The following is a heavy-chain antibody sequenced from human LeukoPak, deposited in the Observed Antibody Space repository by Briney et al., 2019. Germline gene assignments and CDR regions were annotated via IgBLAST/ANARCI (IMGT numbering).Heavy chain of an antibody. J-gene: IGHJ6*03. CDR2: ISGSGGST. D-gene: IGHD4-17*01. V-gene: IGHV3-23*01. CDR3: AKDGSTFTVTICYYYYMDV. Sequence: SGGSLRLSCVASGFTFSSYGMHWVRQAPGKGLEWVSAISGSGGSTYYADSVKGRFTISRDNSKNTLYLQMNSLRAEDTAVYYCAKDGSTFTVTICYYYYMDVWGKGTTVTISS. CDR1: GFTFSSYG.